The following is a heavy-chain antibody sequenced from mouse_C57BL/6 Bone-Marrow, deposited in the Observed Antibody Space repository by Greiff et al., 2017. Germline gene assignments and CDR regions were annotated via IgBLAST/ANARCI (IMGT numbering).Heavy chain of an antibody. CDR3: AVITTVDFAY. V-gene: IGHV1-64*01. CDR2: IHPNSGST. J-gene: IGHJ3*01. D-gene: IGHD1-1*01. Sequence: QVQLQQPGAELVKPGASVTLSCKASGYTFTSYWMHWVKQRPGQGLEWIGMIHPNSGSTNYNEKFTSKATLTVDKSSSTAYMQLSSLTSEDSAVYYCAVITTVDFAYWGQGTLVTVSA. CDR1: GYTFTSYW.